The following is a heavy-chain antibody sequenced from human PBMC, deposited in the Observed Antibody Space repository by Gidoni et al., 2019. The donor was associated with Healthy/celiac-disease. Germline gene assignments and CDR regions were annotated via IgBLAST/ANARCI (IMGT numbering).Heavy chain of an antibody. CDR2: IRSKTYGGTT. D-gene: IGHD4-17*01. Sequence: EVQLVESGVGLVKPGRSLRLSGTVSGFTFGDYAMGWFRQAPGKGLEWVGFIRSKTYGGTTEYAASVKGRFTISRDDSKSIAYLQMNSLKTEDTAVYYCTITVTTVRWFDPWGQGTLVTVSS. J-gene: IGHJ5*02. CDR1: GFTFGDYA. V-gene: IGHV3-49*05. CDR3: TITVTTVRWFDP.